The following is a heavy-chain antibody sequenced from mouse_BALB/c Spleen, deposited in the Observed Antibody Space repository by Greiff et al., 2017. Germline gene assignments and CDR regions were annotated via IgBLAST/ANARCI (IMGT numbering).Heavy chain of an antibody. CDR1: GYSITSGYY. D-gene: IGHD1-1*01. Sequence: VQLQQSGPGLVKPSQSLSLTCSVTGYSITSGYYWNWIRQFPGNKLEWMGYISYDGSNNYNPSLKNRISITRDTSKNQFFLKLNSVTTEDTATYYCARARSYYYGSSYVGYAMDYWGQGTSVTVSS. V-gene: IGHV3-6*02. CDR3: ARARSYYYGSSYVGYAMDY. CDR2: ISYDGSN. J-gene: IGHJ4*01.